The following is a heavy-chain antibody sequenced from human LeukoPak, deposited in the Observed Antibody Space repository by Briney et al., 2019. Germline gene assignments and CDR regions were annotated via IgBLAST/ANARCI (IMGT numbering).Heavy chain of an antibody. CDR1: GGSISSYY. Sequence: SETLSLTCTVSGGSISSYYWSWIRQPPGKGLEWIGYIYYSGSTDYNPSLKSRVTISVDTSKNQFSLKLSSVTAADTAVYYCARDLGYCSSTSCHYFDYWGQGTLVTVSS. D-gene: IGHD2-2*01. CDR3: ARDLGYCSSTSCHYFDY. J-gene: IGHJ4*02. CDR2: IYYSGST. V-gene: IGHV4-59*01.